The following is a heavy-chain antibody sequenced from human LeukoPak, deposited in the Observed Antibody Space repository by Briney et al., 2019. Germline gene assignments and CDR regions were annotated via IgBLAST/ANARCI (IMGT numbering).Heavy chain of an antibody. J-gene: IGHJ4*02. CDR1: GFTFSSYA. Sequence: GGSLRLSCAASGFTFSSYAISWVRQAPGKGLEWVSAISGSGGSAYYADSVKGRFTISRDNSKNTLYLQMNSLRAEDTAVYYCAKDALDIVVVVAATPGDSFDYWGQGTMVTVSS. CDR3: AKDALDIVVVVAATPGDSFDY. V-gene: IGHV3-23*01. D-gene: IGHD2-15*01. CDR2: ISGSGGSA.